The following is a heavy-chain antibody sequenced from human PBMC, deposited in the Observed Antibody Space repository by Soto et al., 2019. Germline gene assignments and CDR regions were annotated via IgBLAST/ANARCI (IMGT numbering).Heavy chain of an antibody. Sequence: SETLSLTCTVSGGSISSGGYFWSGIRQPPGKGLEWIGNIFYSGTTYYNPSLKSGVTISVDTSKNQFSLKLTSVTAADTAVYFCARGVLYWGQGTLVTVSS. V-gene: IGHV4-31*03. CDR1: GGSISSGGYF. CDR2: IFYSGTT. J-gene: IGHJ4*02. D-gene: IGHD1-1*01. CDR3: ARGVLY.